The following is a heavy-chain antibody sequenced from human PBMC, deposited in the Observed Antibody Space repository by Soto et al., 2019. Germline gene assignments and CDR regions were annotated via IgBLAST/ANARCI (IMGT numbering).Heavy chain of an antibody. D-gene: IGHD2-15*01. J-gene: IGHJ4*02. CDR3: AIPGYCSGGSCLPHFDY. CDR1: GFTFSSYG. V-gene: IGHV3-30*03. CDR2: ISYDGSNK. Sequence: GGSLRLSCAASGFTFSSYGMHWVRQAPGKGLEWVAVISYDGSNKYYADSVKGRFTISRDNSKNTLYLQMNSLGAEDTAVYYCAIPGYCSGGSCLPHFDYWGQGTLVTVSS.